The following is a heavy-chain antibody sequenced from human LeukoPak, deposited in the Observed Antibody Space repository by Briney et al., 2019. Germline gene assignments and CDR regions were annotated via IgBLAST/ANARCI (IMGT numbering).Heavy chain of an antibody. CDR2: ISSSSSTI. CDR1: GFTFSSYS. Sequence: GGSLRLSCAASGFTFSSYSMNWVRQAPGKGLEWVSYISSSSSTIYYADSVKGRFTISRDNAKNSLYLQMNSLRDEDTAVYYCARDRPLYDYVWESPYIIFDYWGQGTLVTVSS. V-gene: IGHV3-48*02. J-gene: IGHJ4*02. D-gene: IGHD3-16*01. CDR3: ARDRPLYDYVWESPYIIFDY.